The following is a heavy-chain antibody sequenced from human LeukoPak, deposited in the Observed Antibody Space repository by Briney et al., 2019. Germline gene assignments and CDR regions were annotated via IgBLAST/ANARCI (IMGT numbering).Heavy chain of an antibody. CDR2: IYHSGST. J-gene: IGHJ3*02. V-gene: IGHV4-30-2*01. Sequence: SETLSLTCAVSGGSISSGGYSWSWTRQPPGKGLEWIGYIYHSGSTYYNPSLKSRVTISVDRSKNQFSLKLSSVTAADTAVYYCARAGAAGDAFDIWGQGTMVTVSS. CDR1: GGSISSGGYS. CDR3: ARAGAAGDAFDI.